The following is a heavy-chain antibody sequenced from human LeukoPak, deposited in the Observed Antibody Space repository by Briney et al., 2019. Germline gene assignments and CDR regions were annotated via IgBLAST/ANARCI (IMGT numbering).Heavy chain of an antibody. D-gene: IGHD3-22*01. Sequence: ASVKVSCKASGYTFTSYGISWVRQAPGQGLEWMGWISAYNGNTNYAQKLQGRVTMTTDTSTSTAYMELRSLRSDDTAVYYCARDLEDSSGYEYHYYYGMDVWGQGTTVTVSS. CDR2: ISAYNGNT. J-gene: IGHJ6*02. V-gene: IGHV1-18*01. CDR3: ARDLEDSSGYEYHYYYGMDV. CDR1: GYTFTSYG.